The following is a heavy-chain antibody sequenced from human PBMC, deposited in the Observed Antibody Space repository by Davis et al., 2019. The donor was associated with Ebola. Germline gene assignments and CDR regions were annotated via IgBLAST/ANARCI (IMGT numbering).Heavy chain of an antibody. CDR2: INAGNGNT. J-gene: IGHJ6*02. V-gene: IGHV1-3*01. CDR1: GFTFSSYA. CDR3: ARDWVGATSLKYYYGMDV. D-gene: IGHD1-26*01. Sequence: GGSLRLSCAASGFTFSSYAMHWVRQAPGQRLEWMGWINAGNGNTKYSQKFQGRVTITRDTSASTAYMELSSLRSEDTAVYYCARDWVGATSLKYYYGMDVWGQGTTVTVSS.